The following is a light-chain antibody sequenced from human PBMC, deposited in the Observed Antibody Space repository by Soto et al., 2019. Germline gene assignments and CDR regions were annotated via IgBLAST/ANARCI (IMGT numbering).Light chain of an antibody. V-gene: IGLV1-40*01. CDR2: GNS. CDR1: SSNIGAGYD. J-gene: IGLJ2*01. CDR3: QSYDSSLSVVV. Sequence: QSVLTQPPSVSGAPGQRVTISCTGSSSNIGAGYDVHWYQQLPGTAPKLLIYGNSNRPSVVPDRFSGSKSGTSASLAITGLQAEDEADYYCQSYDSSLSVVVFGGGTQLTVL.